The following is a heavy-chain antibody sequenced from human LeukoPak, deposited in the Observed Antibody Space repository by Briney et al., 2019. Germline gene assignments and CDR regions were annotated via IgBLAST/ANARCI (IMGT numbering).Heavy chain of an antibody. Sequence: PSETLSLTCTVSGGSISSYYWSWIRQPAGKGLEWIGRIYTSGSTNYNPSLKSRVTMSVDTSKNQFSLKLSSVTAADTAVYYCARDSADRASDNWFDPWGQGTLVTVSS. D-gene: IGHD3-10*01. CDR2: IYTSGST. J-gene: IGHJ5*02. V-gene: IGHV4-4*07. CDR1: GGSISSYY. CDR3: ARDSADRASDNWFDP.